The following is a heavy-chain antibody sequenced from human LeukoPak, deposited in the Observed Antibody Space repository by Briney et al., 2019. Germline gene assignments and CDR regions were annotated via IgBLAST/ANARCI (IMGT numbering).Heavy chain of an antibody. CDR2: IYYSGST. V-gene: IGHV4-31*03. D-gene: IGHD6-13*01. CDR1: GGSISSGGYY. Sequence: SQTLSLTCTVSGGSISSGGYYWSWIRQHPGKGLEWIGYIYYSGSTYYNPSLKSRVTIPVDTSKNQFSLKLSSVTAADTAVYYCARDLVSSSWGMDVWGQGTTVTVSS. CDR3: ARDLVSSSWGMDV. J-gene: IGHJ6*02.